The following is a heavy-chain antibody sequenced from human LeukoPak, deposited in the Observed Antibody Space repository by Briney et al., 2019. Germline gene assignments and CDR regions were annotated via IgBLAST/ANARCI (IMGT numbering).Heavy chain of an antibody. J-gene: IGHJ4*02. CDR2: IWYDASNK. CDR3: AREATSSSGWYIDY. D-gene: IGHD6-25*01. CDR1: GFTFSSFG. Sequence: PGGSLRLSCAASGFTFSSFGMHWVRQAPGKGLEWVAVIWYDASNKYYADSVKGRFTISRDNSKNTVYLQMNSLRAGDTALYYCAREATSSSGWYIDYWGQGTLVTVSS. V-gene: IGHV3-33*01.